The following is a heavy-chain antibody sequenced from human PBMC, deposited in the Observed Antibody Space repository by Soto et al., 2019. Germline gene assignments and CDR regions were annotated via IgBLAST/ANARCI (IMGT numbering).Heavy chain of an antibody. CDR3: ARVGANDAFDI. Sequence: LCGGSISSGGYYWSWIRQHPGKGLEWIGYIYYSGSTYYNPSLKSRVTISVDTSKNQFSLKLSSVTAADTAVYYCARVGANDAFDIWGQGTMVTVSS. V-gene: IGHV4-31*02. J-gene: IGHJ3*02. CDR2: IYYSGST. D-gene: IGHD1-26*01. CDR1: GGSISSGGYY.